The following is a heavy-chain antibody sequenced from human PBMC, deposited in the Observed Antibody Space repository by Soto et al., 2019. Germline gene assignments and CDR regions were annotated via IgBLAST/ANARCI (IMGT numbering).Heavy chain of an antibody. J-gene: IGHJ4*02. V-gene: IGHV3-30-3*01. Sequence: QVQLVESGGGVVQPGRSLRLSCAASGFTFSSYAMHWVRQAPGKGLEWVAVISYDGSNKYYADSVKGRFTISRDNSKNTLYLQMNSLRAEDKAVYYCARDRANWPLYYFDYWGQGTLVTVSS. D-gene: IGHD1-1*01. CDR1: GFTFSSYA. CDR2: ISYDGSNK. CDR3: ARDRANWPLYYFDY.